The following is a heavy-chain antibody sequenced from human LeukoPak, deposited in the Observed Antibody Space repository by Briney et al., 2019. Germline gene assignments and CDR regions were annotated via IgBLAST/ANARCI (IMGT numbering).Heavy chain of an antibody. V-gene: IGHV3-7*01. CDR1: GFTFSSYW. CDR2: IKQDGSEK. CDR3: ARNLGYCSGGTCYMPAY. J-gene: IGHJ4*02. D-gene: IGHD2-15*01. Sequence: GGSLRLSCAASGFTFSSYWMSWVRQAPGKGLEWVANIKQDGSEKYYVDSVKGRFTISRDNSKNTLHLQMNSLRAEDTAVYYCARNLGYCSGGTCYMPAYWGQGTLVTVSS.